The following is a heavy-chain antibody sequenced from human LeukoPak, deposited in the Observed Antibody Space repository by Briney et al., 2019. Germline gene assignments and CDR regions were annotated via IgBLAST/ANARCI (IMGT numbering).Heavy chain of an antibody. V-gene: IGHV3-33*01. CDR2: IWYDGSTK. CDR3: ARDRYSSMWSVFEY. CDR1: GFTFSSFG. Sequence: PGGSLSLSCAASGFTFSSFGMHWVRQSPRKGRGWEGVIWYDGSTKLYADSVKGRFTISRDNSRNTLYLQVNSLRAEDTAVYYCARDRYSSMWSVFEYWGQGALVTVSS. D-gene: IGHD6-13*01. J-gene: IGHJ4*02.